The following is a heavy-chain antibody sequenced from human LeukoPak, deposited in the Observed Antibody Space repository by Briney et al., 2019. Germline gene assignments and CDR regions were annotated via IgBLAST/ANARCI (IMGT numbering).Heavy chain of an antibody. Sequence: ASVKVSCKASGYSLTSDYMHWVRQAPGQGLEWMGIINPSGGATTYTQKLQGRVTMTRDTSTSTVYMELSSLRSEDTAVYYCARDGINSGSNFDYWGQGSLVTVSS. CDR3: ARDGINSGSNFDY. J-gene: IGHJ4*02. D-gene: IGHD1-26*01. CDR1: GYSLTSDY. V-gene: IGHV1-46*01. CDR2: INPSGGAT.